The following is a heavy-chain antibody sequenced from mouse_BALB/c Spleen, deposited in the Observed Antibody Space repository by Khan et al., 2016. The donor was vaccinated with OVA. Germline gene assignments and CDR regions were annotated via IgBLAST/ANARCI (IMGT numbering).Heavy chain of an antibody. Sequence: VHVKQSGPELMKPGASVRISCKASGYSFTTYYIHWLMQSHGKSLEWIGYIDPFSGITTYNQKFKGKATLTVDKSSSTAYIHLSNLTSEDSAVYYCTRQGYVAWFTYWGQGTLVTVSA. D-gene: IGHD2-2*01. CDR3: TRQGYVAWFTY. V-gene: IGHV1S135*01. J-gene: IGHJ3*01. CDR1: GYSFTTYY. CDR2: IDPFSGIT.